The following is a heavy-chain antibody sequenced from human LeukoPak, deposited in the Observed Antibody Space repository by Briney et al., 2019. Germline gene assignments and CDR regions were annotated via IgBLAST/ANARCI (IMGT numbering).Heavy chain of an antibody. Sequence: PGTSLRLSCAASAFTFSRYAMHWVRQAPGKGLEWVAMISLDGTNRNYADSVEGRFTISRDNSKNTLYLQMNSLRAEDTAVYYCARDSKTYYYDSSGYYFDYWGQGTLVTVSS. CDR2: ISLDGTNR. CDR3: ARDSKTYYYDSSGYYFDY. J-gene: IGHJ4*02. V-gene: IGHV3-30*04. CDR1: AFTFSRYA. D-gene: IGHD3-22*01.